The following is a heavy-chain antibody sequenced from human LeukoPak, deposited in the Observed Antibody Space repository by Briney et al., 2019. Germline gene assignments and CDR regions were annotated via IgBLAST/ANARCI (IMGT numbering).Heavy chain of an antibody. CDR2: ISGSGGST. D-gene: IGHD3-10*01. V-gene: IGHV3-23*01. CDR1: GFTFSSYG. J-gene: IGHJ4*02. CDR3: ARDRGSLDFDY. Sequence: GGSLRLSCAASGFTFSSYGMSWVRQAPGKGLEWVSAISGSGGSTYYADSVKGRFTISRDNAKNTLHLQMNSLRAEDTAVYYCARDRGSLDFDYWGQGTLVTVSS.